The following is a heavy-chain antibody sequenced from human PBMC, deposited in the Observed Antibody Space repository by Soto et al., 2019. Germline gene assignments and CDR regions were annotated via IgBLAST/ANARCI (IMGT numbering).Heavy chain of an antibody. V-gene: IGHV1-18*01. CDR3: ARDLDGSGSYYTNY. CDR1: GYTFSSIG. J-gene: IGHJ4*02. D-gene: IGHD3-10*01. CDR2: ISPHKDNT. Sequence: QVQLVQSGAEVKKPGASVKVSCKTSGYTFSSIGISWVRQAPGQGLEWMGWISPHKDNTYYAQRLQGRVTMTTDTSTSTAYMELRSLRSDDTALYFCARDLDGSGSYYTNYWGQGTLVTVSS.